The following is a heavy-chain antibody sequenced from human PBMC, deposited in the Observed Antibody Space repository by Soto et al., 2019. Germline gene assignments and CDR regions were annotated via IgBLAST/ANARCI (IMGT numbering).Heavy chain of an antibody. Sequence: WTWIRQSPGKGLEWIGQISHTGKTKYNPSLESRVTISVDTSRKQFSLKLTSVTAADTALYDCARDDTTGLFDFWGQGTLVTVSS. J-gene: IGHJ4*02. D-gene: IGHD4-17*01. V-gene: IGHV4-59*01. CDR3: ARDDTTGLFDF. CDR2: ISHTGKT.